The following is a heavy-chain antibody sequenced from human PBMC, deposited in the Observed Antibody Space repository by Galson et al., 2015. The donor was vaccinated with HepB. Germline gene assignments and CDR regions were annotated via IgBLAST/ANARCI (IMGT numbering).Heavy chain of an antibody. CDR3: ARHRAPGREHWFDP. CDR1: GFTFSAYW. V-gene: IGHV3-74*01. D-gene: IGHD6-13*01. CDR2: INSDGRST. Sequence: SLRLSCAASGFTFSAYWMHWVRQAPGKGLVWVSRINSDGRSTSYADSVKGRFTISRDNAKNTLYLQMNSLRAEDTAVYYCARHRAPGREHWFDPWGQGTLVTVSS. J-gene: IGHJ5*02.